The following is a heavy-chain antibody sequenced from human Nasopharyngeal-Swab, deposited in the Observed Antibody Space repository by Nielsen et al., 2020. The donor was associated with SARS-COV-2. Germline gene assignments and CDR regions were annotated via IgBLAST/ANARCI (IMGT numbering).Heavy chain of an antibody. V-gene: IGHV1-46*01. J-gene: IGHJ3*02. Sequence: ASVKVSCKASGYTFTSYYMHWVRQAPGQGLEWMGIINPSGGSTSYAQKFQGRVTMTRDTSTSTVYMELSSLRSEDTAVYYCAREDSGCSYGYSSGSAAFDIWGQGTMVTVSS. CDR3: AREDSGCSYGYSSGSAAFDI. CDR2: INPSGGST. CDR1: GYTFTSYY. D-gene: IGHD5-18*01.